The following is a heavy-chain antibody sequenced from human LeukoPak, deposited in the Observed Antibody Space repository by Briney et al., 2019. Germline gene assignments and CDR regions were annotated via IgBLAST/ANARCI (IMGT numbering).Heavy chain of an antibody. J-gene: IGHJ4*02. V-gene: IGHV3-73*01. CDR1: GFTFSGSA. D-gene: IGHD2-2*01. CDR2: IRSTANGYAT. Sequence: GGSLRLSCAASGFTFSGSALHWVRQASGKGLEWVGRIRSTANGYATAYAASVKGRFTISRDDSKNTAYLQMNSLRAEDTAVYYCARASHIVVVPAPLRYWGQGTLVTVSS. CDR3: ARASHIVVVPAPLRY.